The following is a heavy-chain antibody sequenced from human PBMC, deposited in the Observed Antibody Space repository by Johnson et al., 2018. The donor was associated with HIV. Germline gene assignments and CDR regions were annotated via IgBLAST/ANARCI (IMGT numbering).Heavy chain of an antibody. D-gene: IGHD1-7*01. J-gene: IGHJ3*02. V-gene: IGHV3-30*03. CDR2: ISYDGTNK. CDR1: GFTFSSYG. CDR3: ARVQGKYNWNYGDAFDI. Sequence: QVQLVESGGGLVQPGGSLRLSCAASGFTFSSYGMHWVRQAPGKGLEWVAVISYDGTNKYYVDSVKGRITISRDNAKNSLYLQMNSLRDEDTAVYYCARVQGKYNWNYGDAFDIWGQGTMVTVSS.